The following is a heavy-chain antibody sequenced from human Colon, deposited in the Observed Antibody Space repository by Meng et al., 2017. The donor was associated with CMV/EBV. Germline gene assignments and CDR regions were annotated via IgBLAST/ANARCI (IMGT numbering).Heavy chain of an antibody. J-gene: IGHJ3*02. CDR2: LIPTLGIA. CDR1: GGTFNSYG. CDR3: ARPSAMAVAGNRWRMDAYEI. Sequence: SVKVSCKASGGTFNSYGVSWVRQAPGQGLEWMGGLIPTLGIANYAQKFQGRVTFTADKSTSTAYMQLSSLRSEDTALYYCARPSAMAVAGNRWRMDAYEIWGQGTLVTV. D-gene: IGHD6-19*01. V-gene: IGHV1-69*10.